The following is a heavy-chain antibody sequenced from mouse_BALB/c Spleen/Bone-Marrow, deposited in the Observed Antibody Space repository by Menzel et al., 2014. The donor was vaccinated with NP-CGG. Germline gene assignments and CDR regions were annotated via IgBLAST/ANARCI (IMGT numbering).Heavy chain of an antibody. CDR2: IFPGDGST. CDR3: ARRVYYDYDGGAWFAY. J-gene: IGHJ3*01. CDR1: GYTFTSYD. V-gene: IGHV1S56*01. D-gene: IGHD2-4*01. Sequence: VKLQESGAELVKPGASVRLYCKASGYTFTSYDINWVRQRPEQGLEWIGWIFPGDGSTKYNEKFKGKATLTTDKSSSTAYMQLSRLTSEDSAVYFCARRVYYDYDGGAWFAYWGQGTLVTVSA.